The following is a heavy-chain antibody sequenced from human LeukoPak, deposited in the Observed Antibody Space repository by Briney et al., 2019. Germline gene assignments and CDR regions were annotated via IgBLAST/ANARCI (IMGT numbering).Heavy chain of an antibody. CDR1: GSTVSSNY. Sequence: GGSLRLSCAASGSTVSSNYMSWVRQAPGKGLEWVSVIYSGGSTYYADSVKARFTISRDNSKNTLYLQMNSLRAEDTAVYYCAREPDMVRGVMVDYWGQGTLVTVCS. CDR2: IYSGGST. V-gene: IGHV3-66*01. D-gene: IGHD3-10*01. CDR3: AREPDMVRGVMVDY. J-gene: IGHJ4*02.